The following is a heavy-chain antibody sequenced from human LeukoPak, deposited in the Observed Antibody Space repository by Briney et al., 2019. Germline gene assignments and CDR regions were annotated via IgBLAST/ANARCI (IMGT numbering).Heavy chain of an antibody. Sequence: GGSLRLSCAASGFTFSSYAMHWVRQAPGKGLEWVALISYDGSYQYYADSVKGRFTISRDNSKNTLYLQMNSLRAEDTAVYYCARESGCSGGSCYGFHHWGQGTLVTVSS. CDR2: ISYDGSYQ. CDR3: ARESGCSGGSCYGFHH. D-gene: IGHD2-15*01. CDR1: GFTFSSYA. J-gene: IGHJ1*01. V-gene: IGHV3-30-3*01.